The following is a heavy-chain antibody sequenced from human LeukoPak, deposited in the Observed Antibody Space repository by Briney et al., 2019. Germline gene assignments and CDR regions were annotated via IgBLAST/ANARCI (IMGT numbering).Heavy chain of an antibody. J-gene: IGHJ4*02. CDR3: ARFSRYCVSTSCSVY. D-gene: IGHD2-2*01. CDR1: GGSISSGGYS. V-gene: IGHV4-30-2*01. CDR2: IYHSGST. Sequence: SETLSLTCAVSGGSISSGGYSWSWIRQPPGKGLEWIGYIYHSGSTYYNPSLKSRVTISVDTSKGQFSLKLTSVTAADTAVYYCARFSRYCVSTSCSVYWGQGTLVTVSS.